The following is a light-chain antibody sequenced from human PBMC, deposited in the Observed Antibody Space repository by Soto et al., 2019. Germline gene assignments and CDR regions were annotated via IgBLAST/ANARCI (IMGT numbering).Light chain of an antibody. CDR2: DVS. CDR1: SSDVGGYNY. J-gene: IGLJ2*01. V-gene: IGLV2-14*01. Sequence: QSALTRPASVSGSPGQSITISCTGTSSDVGGYNYVSWYQQHPGKAPKLMIYDVSNRPSGVSNRFSGSKSGNTASLTISGLQAEDEADYYCSSYTSSSTTYVVFGGGTKLTVL. CDR3: SSYTSSSTTYVV.